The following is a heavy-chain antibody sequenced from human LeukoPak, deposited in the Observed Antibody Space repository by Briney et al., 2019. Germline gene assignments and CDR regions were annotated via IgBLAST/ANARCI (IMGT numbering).Heavy chain of an antibody. CDR3: ARVDFWSGYYRVLGTDY. CDR2: ISSSSSYI. D-gene: IGHD3-3*01. Sequence: GGSLRLSCAASGFTFSSYWMSWVRQAPGKGLEWVSSISSSSSYIYYADSVKGRFTISRDNAKNSLYLQMNSLRAEDTAVYYCARVDFWSGYYRVLGTDYWGQGTLVTVSS. CDR1: GFTFSSYW. J-gene: IGHJ4*02. V-gene: IGHV3-21*01.